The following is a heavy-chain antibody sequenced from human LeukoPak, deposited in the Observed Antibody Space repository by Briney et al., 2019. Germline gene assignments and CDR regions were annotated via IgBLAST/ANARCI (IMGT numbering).Heavy chain of an antibody. CDR3: AREIAAAGTVYYYYYMDV. CDR1: GFTFSSYE. D-gene: IGHD6-13*01. V-gene: IGHV3-48*03. CDR2: ISRSGSTI. Sequence: GGSLRLSCAASGFTFSSYEMNWVRQAQGKGLEWVSYISRSGSTIYYADSVKGRFTISRDNAKNSLYLQMNSLRAEDTAVYYCAREIAAAGTVYYYYYMDVWGKGTTVTVSS. J-gene: IGHJ6*03.